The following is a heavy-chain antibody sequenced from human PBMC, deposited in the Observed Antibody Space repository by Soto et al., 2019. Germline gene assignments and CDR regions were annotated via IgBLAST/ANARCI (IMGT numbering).Heavy chain of an antibody. CDR1: GFTFSSYS. D-gene: IGHD1-1*01. Sequence: GGSLRLSCAASGFTFSSYSMNWVRQAPGKGLEWVSSISSSSSYIYYADSVKGRFTISRDNAKNSLYLQMNSLRAEDTAVYYCARYRPTGTTPRGMDVWGQGTTVTVAS. J-gene: IGHJ6*02. CDR2: ISSSSSYI. V-gene: IGHV3-21*01. CDR3: ARYRPTGTTPRGMDV.